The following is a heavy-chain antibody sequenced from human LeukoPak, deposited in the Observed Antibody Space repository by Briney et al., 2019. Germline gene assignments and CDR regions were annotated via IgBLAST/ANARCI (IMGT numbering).Heavy chain of an antibody. CDR3: AREALVGFWSGYYTGPNRRGSNWFDP. D-gene: IGHD3-3*01. Sequence: ASETLSLTCTVSGGSISSGDYYWSWIRQPPGKGLEWIGYIYYSGSTYYNPSLKSRVTISVDTSKNQFSLKLSSVTAADTAVYYCAREALVGFWSGYYTGPNRRGSNWFDPWGQGTLVTVSS. V-gene: IGHV4-30-4*08. CDR2: IYYSGST. J-gene: IGHJ5*02. CDR1: GGSISSGDYY.